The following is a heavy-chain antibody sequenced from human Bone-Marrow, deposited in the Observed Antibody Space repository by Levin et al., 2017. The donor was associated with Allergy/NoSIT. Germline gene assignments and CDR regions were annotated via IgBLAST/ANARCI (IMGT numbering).Heavy chain of an antibody. V-gene: IGHV4-34*01. J-gene: IGHJ6*02. D-gene: IGHD6-13*01. CDR1: GGSFSDYY. Sequence: SETLSLTCAVYGGSFSDYYWTWIRQPPGKGLEWIGEVNHSGSTNYTPSLKSRVTISVDTSKNQFSLKLSSVTAADTAVYYCARGLPPLGLAAVGSFLRYSYYYGMDVWGQGTTVTVSS. CDR3: ARGLPPLGLAAVGSFLRYSYYYGMDV. CDR2: VNHSGST.